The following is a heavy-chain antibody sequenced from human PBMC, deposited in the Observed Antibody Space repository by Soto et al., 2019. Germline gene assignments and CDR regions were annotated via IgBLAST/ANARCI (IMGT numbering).Heavy chain of an antibody. D-gene: IGHD2-15*01. V-gene: IGHV3-23*01. CDR2: ISGSGGST. CDR1: GFTFSSYA. Sequence: GGSLRLSCAASGFTFSSYAMSWVRQAPGKGLEWVSAISGSGGSTYYADSVKGRFTISRDNSKNTLYLQMNSLRAEDTAVYYCAKYPDIVVVVAAGIGYWGQGTLVTVSS. J-gene: IGHJ4*02. CDR3: AKYPDIVVVVAAGIGY.